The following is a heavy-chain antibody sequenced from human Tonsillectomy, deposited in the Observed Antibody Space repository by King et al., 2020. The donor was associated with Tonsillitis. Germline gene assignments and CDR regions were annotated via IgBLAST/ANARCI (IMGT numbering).Heavy chain of an antibody. Sequence: QLVQSGGGVVQPGGSLRLSCAASGFTFSRYGMHWVRQAPGKGLEWVAFIGYDGRDKYYADSVKGRFTISRDNSKNTLYLQMNSLRAEDTDVYYCAREVIDAFDIWGQGTMVTVSS. CDR2: IGYDGRDK. V-gene: IGHV3-30*02. J-gene: IGHJ3*02. CDR1: GFTFSRYG. CDR3: AREVIDAFDI. D-gene: IGHD2-21*01.